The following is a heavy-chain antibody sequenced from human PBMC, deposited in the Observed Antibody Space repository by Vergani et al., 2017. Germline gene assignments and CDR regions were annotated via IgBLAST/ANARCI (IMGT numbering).Heavy chain of an antibody. V-gene: IGHV4-34*01. D-gene: IGHD3-3*01. CDR3: ARGPDRCYDFWSGYSRSDKGWFDP. Sequence: QVQLQQWGAGLLKPSETLSLTCAVYGGSFSGYYWSWIRQPPGKGLEWIGEINHSGSTNYNPSLKSRVTISVDTSKNQFSLKLSSVTAADTAVYYCARGPDRCYDFWSGYSRSDKGWFDPWGQGTLVTVSS. J-gene: IGHJ5*02. CDR1: GGSFSGYY. CDR2: INHSGST.